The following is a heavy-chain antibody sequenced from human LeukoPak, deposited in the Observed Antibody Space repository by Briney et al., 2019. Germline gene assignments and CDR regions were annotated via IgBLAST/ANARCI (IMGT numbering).Heavy chain of an antibody. CDR1: GFTFSSYG. J-gene: IGHJ4*02. D-gene: IGHD6-13*01. CDR3: AKDPWSAAAGTFDY. CDR2: ISYDGSNK. Sequence: PGGSLRLSCAASGFTFSSYGMHWVRQAPGKGLEWVAVISYDGSNKYYADSVKGRFTISRDNSKNTLYLQMNSLRAEDTAVYYCAKDPWSAAAGTFDYWGQGTLVTVSS. V-gene: IGHV3-30*18.